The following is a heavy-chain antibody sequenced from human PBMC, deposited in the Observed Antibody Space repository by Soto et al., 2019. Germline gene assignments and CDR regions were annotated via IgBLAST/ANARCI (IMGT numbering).Heavy chain of an antibody. CDR2: ISRSGNST. CDR1: GFTFSNYA. J-gene: IGHJ4*02. D-gene: IGHD3-9*01. V-gene: IGHV3-23*01. CDR3: AKDAKILDWLPTSYYFDF. Sequence: GGSLRLACAAAGFTFSNYAMSWVRQSPGNGLEWVSSISRSGNSTYSADSVRGRFTISRDNSKNTLYLQMNSLRAEDTAVYYCAKDAKILDWLPTSYYFDFWGQGTLVTVS.